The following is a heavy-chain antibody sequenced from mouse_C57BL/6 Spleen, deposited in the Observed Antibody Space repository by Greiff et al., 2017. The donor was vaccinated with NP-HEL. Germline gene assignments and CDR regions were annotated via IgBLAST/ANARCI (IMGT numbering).Heavy chain of an antibody. V-gene: IGHV1-52*01. CDR2: IDPSDSET. D-gene: IGHD2-1*01. CDR1: GYTFTSYW. CDR3: ARDGNYDYYAMDY. Sequence: QVQLQQSGAELVRPGSSVKLSCKASGYTFTSYWMHWVKQRPIQGLEWIGNIDPSDSETHYNQKFKDKATLTVDKSSSTAYMQLSSLTSEDSAVYYCARDGNYDYYAMDYWGQGTSVTVSS. J-gene: IGHJ4*01.